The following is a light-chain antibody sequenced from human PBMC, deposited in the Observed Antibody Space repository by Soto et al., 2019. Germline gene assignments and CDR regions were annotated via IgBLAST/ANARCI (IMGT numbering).Light chain of an antibody. CDR3: CSYAGSSTSYV. CDR2: EVS. CDR1: SSDVGSYNL. Sequence: QSALTQPASVSGSPGPSITISCPGTSSDVGSYNLVSWYQQHPGKAPKLMIYEVSKRPSGVSNRFSGSKSGNTASLTISGLQAEDEADYYCCSYAGSSTSYVFGTGTKVTVL. J-gene: IGLJ1*01. V-gene: IGLV2-23*02.